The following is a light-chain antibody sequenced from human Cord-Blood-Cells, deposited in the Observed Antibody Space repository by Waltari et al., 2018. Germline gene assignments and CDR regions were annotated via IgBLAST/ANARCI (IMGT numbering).Light chain of an antibody. J-gene: IGKJ2*01. CDR2: WAA. CDR1: RSVLYSSNHKTY. CDR3: QQYYSTTYT. Sequence: DIVMTQSPDSLAVSLGERATINCKPSRSVLYSSNHKTYLAWYQQNPGQHPKLLIYWAATKGSGVPARISRSGSGTDFTLTISSLQAEAVAVYYCQQYYSTTYTFGQGTKMEIK. V-gene: IGKV4-1*01.